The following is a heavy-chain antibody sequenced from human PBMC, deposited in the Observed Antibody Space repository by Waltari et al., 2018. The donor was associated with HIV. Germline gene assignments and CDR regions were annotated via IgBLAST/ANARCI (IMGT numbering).Heavy chain of an antibody. D-gene: IGHD3-16*01. V-gene: IGHV4-31*01. CDR1: AASISSGNLY. J-gene: IGHJ4*02. CDR3: ARVRLNPRGYFDN. CDR2: ISYQGVT. Sequence: QVQLRESGPGLVKPSETLSPTRTVSAASISSGNLYWSWIRQQPEKGLEWLGYISYQGVTYNNPSLKNPISISADTSNNQFSLRLNSVTAADTAVYYCARVRLNPRGYFDNWGQGTQVTVSS.